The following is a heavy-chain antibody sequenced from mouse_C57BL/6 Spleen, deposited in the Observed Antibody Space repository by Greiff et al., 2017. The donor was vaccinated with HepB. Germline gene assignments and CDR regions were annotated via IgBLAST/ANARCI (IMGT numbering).Heavy chain of an antibody. CDR1: GYTFTSYW. CDR2: IDPSDSYT. D-gene: IGHD2-12*01. V-gene: IGHV1-50*01. Sequence: VQLQQSGAELVKPGASVKLSCKASGYTFTSYWMQWVKQRPGQGLEWIGEIDPSDSYTNYNQKFKGKATLTVDTSSSTAYMQLSSLTSEDSAVYYCARRESLRRKESGYVDYWGQGTTLTVSS. J-gene: IGHJ2*01. CDR3: ARRESLRRKESGYVDY.